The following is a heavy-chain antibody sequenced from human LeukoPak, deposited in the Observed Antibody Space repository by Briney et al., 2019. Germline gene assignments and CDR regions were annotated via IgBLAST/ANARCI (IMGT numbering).Heavy chain of an antibody. CDR3: ATVGVAAAGGYYYYYYMDV. J-gene: IGHJ6*03. V-gene: IGHV1-24*01. CDR2: FDPEDGET. Sequence: ASVKVSCKVSGYTLTELSMHWVRQAPGKGLEWMGGFDPEDGETIYAQKFQGRVTMTEDTSTDTAYMELSSLRSEDTAVHYCATVGVAAAGGYYYYYYMDVWGKGTTVTVSS. CDR1: GYTLTELS. D-gene: IGHD6-13*01.